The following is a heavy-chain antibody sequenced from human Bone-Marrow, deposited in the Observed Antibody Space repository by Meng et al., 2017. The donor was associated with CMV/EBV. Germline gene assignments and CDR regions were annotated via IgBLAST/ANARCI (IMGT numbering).Heavy chain of an antibody. Sequence: SVKVSCKASGGTFSSYAISWVRQAPGQGLEWMGGIIPIFGTANYAQKFQGRVTITTDESTSTAYMELSSLRSEDTAVYYCATGIFGAVLAMDVWGKGTTVTVS. J-gene: IGHJ6*04. V-gene: IGHV1-69*05. CDR3: ATGIFGAVLAMDV. CDR2: IIPIFGTA. CDR1: GGTFSSYA. D-gene: IGHD3-3*01.